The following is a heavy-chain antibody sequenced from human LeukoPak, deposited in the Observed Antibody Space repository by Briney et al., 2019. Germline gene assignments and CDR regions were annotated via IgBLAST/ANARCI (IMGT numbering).Heavy chain of an antibody. J-gene: IGHJ6*02. V-gene: IGHV1-18*01. CDR3: ARWGIIVATTDDTNYYYYYGMDV. CDR2: ISAYSGDT. CDR1: GYTFTSYG. Sequence: GASVKVSCKASGYTFTSYGISWVRQAPGQGLEWMGWISAYSGDTNYAQKFQGRATMTTDTSTSTAYMELRSLSSDDTAVYYCARWGIIVATTDDTNYYYYYGMDVWGQGTTVTVSS. D-gene: IGHD5-12*01.